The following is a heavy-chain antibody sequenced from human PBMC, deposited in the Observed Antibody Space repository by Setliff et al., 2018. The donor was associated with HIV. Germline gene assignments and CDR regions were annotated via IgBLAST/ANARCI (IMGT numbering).Heavy chain of an antibody. CDR1: GFSFSGSA. V-gene: IGHV3-33*01. CDR3: ARDPQGYYDSSGYYWGAFDI. J-gene: IGHJ3*02. CDR2: IWHDGTKK. D-gene: IGHD3-22*01. Sequence: LRLSCAASGFSFSGSAMHWVRQAPGKGLQWVAVIWHDGTKKYYADSVKGRFTSSRDNSKNTLYLQMNSLTVEDTAVYYCARDPQGYYDSSGYYWGAFDIWGQGTKVTVSS.